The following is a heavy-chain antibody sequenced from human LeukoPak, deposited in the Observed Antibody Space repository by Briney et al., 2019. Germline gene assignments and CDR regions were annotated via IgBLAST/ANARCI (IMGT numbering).Heavy chain of an antibody. CDR2: INAGNGNT. Sequence: ASVKVSCKASGYTFTSYAMHWVRQAPGQRLEWMGWINAGNGNTKYSQKFQGRVTITRDTSASTAYMELSSLRSEDTAVYYCARDYCSSTSCLFDYWGQGTLVSVSS. J-gene: IGHJ4*02. CDR1: GYTFTSYA. D-gene: IGHD2-2*01. V-gene: IGHV1-3*01. CDR3: ARDYCSSTSCLFDY.